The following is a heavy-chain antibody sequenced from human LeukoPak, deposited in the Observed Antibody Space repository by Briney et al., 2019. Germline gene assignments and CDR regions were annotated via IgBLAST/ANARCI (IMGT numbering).Heavy chain of an antibody. Sequence: SETLSLTCTVSGGSIRSSYYYWGWIRQPPGKGLEWIGSIYDSGSTYYNPSLKSRVTISVDTSKNQFSLKLNSVTAADTAVYYCARHLFFGDEWLRPYYFDYWGQGTLVTVSS. J-gene: IGHJ4*02. D-gene: IGHD5-12*01. CDR1: GGSIRSSYYY. V-gene: IGHV4-39*01. CDR2: IYDSGST. CDR3: ARHLFFGDEWLRPYYFDY.